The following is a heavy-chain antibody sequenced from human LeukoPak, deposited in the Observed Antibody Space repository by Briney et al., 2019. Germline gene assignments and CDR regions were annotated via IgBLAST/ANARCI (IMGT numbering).Heavy chain of an antibody. Sequence: TSETLSLTCTVSGGSISSCYWSWIRQPPGKGLEWIGYIYYSGSTNYNPSLKSRVTISVDTSKNQFSLKLSSVTAADTAVYYCARGRRGTIFGVVTSNGYLYYYYYMDVWGKGTTVTVSS. D-gene: IGHD3-3*01. CDR1: GGSISSCY. J-gene: IGHJ6*03. CDR3: ARGRRGTIFGVVTSNGYLYYYYYMDV. CDR2: IYYSGST. V-gene: IGHV4-59*01.